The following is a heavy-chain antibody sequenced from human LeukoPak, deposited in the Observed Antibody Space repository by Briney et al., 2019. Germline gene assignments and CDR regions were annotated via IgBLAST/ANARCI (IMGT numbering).Heavy chain of an antibody. V-gene: IGHV4-39*07. CDR1: SGSISSSNFY. CDR3: ARGSSQAGSGWFRYYYYYMDV. Sequence: SETLSLTCTVSSGSISSSNFYWGWIRQPPGKGLEWIGSIYFSGSTYPNPSLKSRVTISVDTSKNQFSLKLSSVTAADTAVYYCARGSSQAGSGWFRYYYYYMDVWGKGTTVTVSS. CDR2: IYFSGST. D-gene: IGHD6-19*01. J-gene: IGHJ6*03.